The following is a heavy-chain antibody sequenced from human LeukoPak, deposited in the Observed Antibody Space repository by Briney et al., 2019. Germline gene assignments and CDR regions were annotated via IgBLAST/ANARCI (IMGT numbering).Heavy chain of an antibody. CDR1: GGSISSYY. CDR2: IYYSGST. Sequence: SETLSLTCTVSGGSISSYYWNWIRQPPGKGLEWIGYIYYSGSTNYNPSLKSRVTKSVDTSKNQFSLKLSSVTAADTAVYYCARGGPTVTYFDYWGQGTLVTVSS. V-gene: IGHV4-59*01. CDR3: ARGGPTVTYFDY. J-gene: IGHJ4*02. D-gene: IGHD4-17*01.